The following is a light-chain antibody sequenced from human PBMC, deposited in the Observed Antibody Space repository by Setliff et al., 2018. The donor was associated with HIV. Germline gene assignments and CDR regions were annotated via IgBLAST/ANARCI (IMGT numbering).Light chain of an antibody. CDR1: SSDVGGYNY. CDR3: SSYTSNSTLYV. J-gene: IGLJ1*01. Sequence: QSALTQPASVSGYPGMSVTISCAGTSSDVGGYNYVSWYQQHPGKAPRLLIYEVTNRPGVSDRFSGSKSGNTASLTISGVQAEDEADYYCSSYTSNSTLYVFGTGTKVTVL. CDR2: EVT. V-gene: IGLV2-14*01.